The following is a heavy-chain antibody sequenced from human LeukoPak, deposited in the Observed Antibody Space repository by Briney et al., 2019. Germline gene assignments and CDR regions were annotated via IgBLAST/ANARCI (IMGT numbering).Heavy chain of an antibody. CDR1: GGSFSGYY. CDR3: ARGGYCSGGSCYARPRQYFQH. J-gene: IGHJ1*01. D-gene: IGHD2-15*01. V-gene: IGHV4-34*01. Sequence: PSETLSLTCAVYGGSFSGYYWSWIRQPPGKGLEWIGEINHSGSTNYNLSLKSRVTISVGTSKNQFSLKLSSVTAADTAVYYCARGGYCSGGSCYARPRQYFQHWGQGTLVTVSS. CDR2: INHSGST.